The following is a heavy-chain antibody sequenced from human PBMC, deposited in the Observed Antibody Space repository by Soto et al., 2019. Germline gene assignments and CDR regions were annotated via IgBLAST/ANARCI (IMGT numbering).Heavy chain of an antibody. V-gene: IGHV1-18*01. D-gene: IGHD3-10*01. J-gene: IGHJ5*02. CDR2: ISAYNGNT. CDR3: ARDQGLLWFGEP. Sequence: QVQLVQSGAEVMKPRASVKVSGKASGYTFTSYSISWVRQAPGQGLEWMGWISAYNGNTNYAQKLQGRVTMTTDTSTSTAYMELRSLSSDDTAVYYCARDQGLLWFGEPWGQGTLVTVSS. CDR1: GYTFTSYS.